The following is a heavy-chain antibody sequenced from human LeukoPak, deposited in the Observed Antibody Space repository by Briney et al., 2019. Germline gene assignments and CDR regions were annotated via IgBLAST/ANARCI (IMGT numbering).Heavy chain of an antibody. V-gene: IGHV5-51*01. Sequence: GESLKISCKGSGYSFTSNWIGWVRQMPGKGLEWMGIIYPGDSETTYSPSFQGQVTISADKSITTAYLQWDSLKASDTAMYYCARQVMRGYSHFQDWGQGTLVTVSS. J-gene: IGHJ1*01. CDR1: GYSFTSNW. D-gene: IGHD5-18*01. CDR3: ARQVMRGYSHFQD. CDR2: IYPGDSET.